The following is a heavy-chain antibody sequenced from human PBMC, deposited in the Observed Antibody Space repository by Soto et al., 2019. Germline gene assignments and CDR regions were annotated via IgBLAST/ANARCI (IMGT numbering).Heavy chain of an antibody. J-gene: IGHJ4*02. D-gene: IGHD3-3*01. V-gene: IGHV4-59*01. CDR3: ATGGRFWPNSFDY. CDR2: IHYSGST. Sequence: SETLSLTCTVSGDSISSFTWSWIRQPPGKGLEWIGYIHYSGSTNYNPSLRSRVSISGDTSKQQFSLRLASVTAEDTAVYFCATGGRFWPNSFDYWGQGTLVTVSS. CDR1: GDSISSFT.